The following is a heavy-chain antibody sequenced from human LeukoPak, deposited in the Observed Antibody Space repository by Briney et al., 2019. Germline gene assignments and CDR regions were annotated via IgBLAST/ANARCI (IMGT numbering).Heavy chain of an antibody. J-gene: IGHJ4*02. CDR1: GGTFSSYA. V-gene: IGHV1-69*04. CDR2: IIPIFGIA. D-gene: IGHD2-15*01. CDR3: AREYCSGGSCYAEFDY. Sequence: SVKVSCKASGGTFSSYAISWVRQAPGQGLEWMGRIIPIFGIANYAQKFQGRVTITTDKSTSTAYMELSSLRSEDTAVYYCAREYCSGGSCYAEFDYWGQGTLVAVSS.